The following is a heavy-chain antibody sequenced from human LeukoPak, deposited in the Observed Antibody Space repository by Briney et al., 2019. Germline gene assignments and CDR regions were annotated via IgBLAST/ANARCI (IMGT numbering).Heavy chain of an antibody. CDR1: GGSISSYY. CDR3: ARLYLPATRFDY. V-gene: IGHV4-59*08. Sequence: KTSETLSLTCTVSGGSISSYYWSWIRQPPGKGLEWIGYIYHSGSANYNPSLKSRVTISVDTSKNQFSLKLTSVTAADTAVYYCARLYLPATRFDYWGQGTLVTVSS. J-gene: IGHJ4*02. CDR2: IYHSGSA. D-gene: IGHD5-24*01.